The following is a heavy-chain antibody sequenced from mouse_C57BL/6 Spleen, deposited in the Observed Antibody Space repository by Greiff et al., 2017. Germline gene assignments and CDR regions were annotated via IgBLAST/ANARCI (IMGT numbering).Heavy chain of an antibody. CDR1: GYTFTSYW. CDR3: ARVAPNYYGSSGDWYFDV. V-gene: IGHV1-7*01. J-gene: IGHJ1*03. CDR2: INPSGGYT. Sequence: QVQLQQSGAELAKPGASVKLSCKASGYTFTSYWMHWVKQRPGQGLEWIGYINPSGGYTKYNQKFKDKDTLTADKSSSTAYMQLSSLTYEDSAVYDCARVAPNYYGSSGDWYFDVWGTGTTVTVSS. D-gene: IGHD1-1*01.